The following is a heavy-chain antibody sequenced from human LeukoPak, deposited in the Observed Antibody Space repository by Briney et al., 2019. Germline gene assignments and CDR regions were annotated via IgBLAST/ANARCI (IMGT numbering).Heavy chain of an antibody. J-gene: IGHJ4*02. D-gene: IGHD5-12*01. V-gene: IGHV3-21*01. CDR3: ASSNPGYSGYAIDY. CDR1: GFTFSSYS. Sequence: GGSLRLSCAASGFTFSSYSMNWVRQAPGKGLEWVSSISSSSSYIYYADSVKGRFTISRDNAKNSLYLQMNSLRAEDTAVYYCASSNPGYSGYAIDYWSQGTLVTVSS. CDR2: ISSSSSYI.